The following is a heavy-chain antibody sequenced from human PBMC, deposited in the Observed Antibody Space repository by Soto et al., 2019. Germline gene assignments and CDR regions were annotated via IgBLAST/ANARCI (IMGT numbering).Heavy chain of an antibody. D-gene: IGHD6-13*01. CDR2: MNPNSGNT. CDR3: ARGAAARIPFDY. Sequence: ASVKVSCKASGYTFTSYDINWVRRATGQGLEWMGWMNPNSGNTGYAQKFQGRVTMTRNTSISTAYMELSSLRSEDTAVYYCARGAAARIPFDYWGQGTLVTVSS. V-gene: IGHV1-8*01. J-gene: IGHJ4*02. CDR1: GYTFTSYD.